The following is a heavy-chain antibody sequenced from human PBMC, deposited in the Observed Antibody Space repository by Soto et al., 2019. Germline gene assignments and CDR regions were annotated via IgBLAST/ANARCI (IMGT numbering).Heavy chain of an antibody. CDR1: GFNFSDYY. J-gene: IGHJ5*02. CDR3: AKEPTTHIMITFGSP. V-gene: IGHV3-11*05. D-gene: IGHD3-16*01. CDR2: ISSSSRDT. Sequence: GGSLRLSCAASGFNFSDYYMTWIRQAPGKGLEWISYISSSSRDTEYADSVKGRFMISRDNAKRSLSLQMNSLRAEDTAVYYCAKEPTTHIMITFGSPWGQGTLVTVSS.